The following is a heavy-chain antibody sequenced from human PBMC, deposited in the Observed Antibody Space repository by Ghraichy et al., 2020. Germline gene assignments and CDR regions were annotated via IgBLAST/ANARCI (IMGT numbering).Heavy chain of an antibody. D-gene: IGHD2-2*01. CDR3: TTDWGRDCSSTSCPSYYYYYYGMDV. CDR2: IKSKTDGGTT. Sequence: GGSLRLSCAASGFTFSNAWMSWVRQAPGKGLEWVGRIKSKTDGGTTDYAAPVKGRFTISRDDSKNTLYLQMNSLKTEDTAVYYCTTDWGRDCSSTSCPSYYYYYYGMDVWGQGTTVTVSS. V-gene: IGHV3-15*01. J-gene: IGHJ6*02. CDR1: GFTFSNAW.